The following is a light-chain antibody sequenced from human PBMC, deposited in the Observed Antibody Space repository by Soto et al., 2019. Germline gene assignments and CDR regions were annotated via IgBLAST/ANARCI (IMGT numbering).Light chain of an antibody. CDR1: QSISSW. CDR3: QQYKSYST. Sequence: DIQMTQSPSTLAASVGDRVTITCRASQSISSWLAWYQQKPGKAPKLLIYHASSLESGVPSRFSGSGSGTEFTLTISSLQADDYATYYCQQYKSYSTFGQGTKVDIK. CDR2: HAS. J-gene: IGKJ1*01. V-gene: IGKV1-5*01.